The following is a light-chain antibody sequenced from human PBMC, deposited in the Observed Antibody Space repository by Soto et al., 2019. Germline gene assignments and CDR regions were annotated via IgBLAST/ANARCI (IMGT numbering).Light chain of an antibody. CDR2: EVS. V-gene: IGLV2-23*02. CDR3: CAYAGHNVFDV. Sequence: QSALTQPASVSGSPGQSITISCTGTSSDVGNYNLVSWYQQHPGKAPKLIIYEVSERPSGVSNRFSGSKSGNTASLTISGLQAEDEADYYCCAYAGHNVFDVFGGGTQLTVL. J-gene: IGLJ2*01. CDR1: SSDVGNYNL.